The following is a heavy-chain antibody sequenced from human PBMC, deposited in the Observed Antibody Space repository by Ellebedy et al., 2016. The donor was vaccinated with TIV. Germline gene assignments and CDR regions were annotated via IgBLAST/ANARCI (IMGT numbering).Heavy chain of an antibody. Sequence: GESLKISXAASGFTFRSYGMSWVRQAPGKGLEWVSAISDSGGSTYYADSVKGRFTISRDNSQNTLYLQMNSLRAEDTAVYYCAKVKSRGVGYFPNGVCADYYYYYYMDVWGKGTTVTVSS. J-gene: IGHJ6*03. CDR3: AKVKSRGVGYFPNGVCADYYYYYYMDV. CDR1: GFTFRSYG. CDR2: ISDSGGST. D-gene: IGHD2-8*01. V-gene: IGHV3-23*01.